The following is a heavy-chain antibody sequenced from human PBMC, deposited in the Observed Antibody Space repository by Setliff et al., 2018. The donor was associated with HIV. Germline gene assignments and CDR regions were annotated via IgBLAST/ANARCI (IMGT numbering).Heavy chain of an antibody. J-gene: IGHJ4*02. CDR1: GGSFSGYY. CDR2: INYSGST. Sequence: SETLSLTCAVYGGSFSGYYWSWIRQPPGKGLEWIGEINYSGSTNYNPSLKSRVTISVDTSKNQFSLKLSSVTAADTAVFYCARLTTTYYYDSSAYYHPVWGQGTLVTVPQ. CDR3: ARLTTTYYYDSSAYYHPV. D-gene: IGHD3-22*01. V-gene: IGHV4-34*01.